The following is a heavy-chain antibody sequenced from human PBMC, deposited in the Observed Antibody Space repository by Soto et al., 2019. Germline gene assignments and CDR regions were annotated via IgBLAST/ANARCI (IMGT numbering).Heavy chain of an antibody. Sequence: GGSLRLSCAASGFTFSSYAMSWVRQAPGKGLEWVSAISGSGGSTYYADSVKGRFTISRDNSKNTLYLQMNSLRAEDTAVYYCARPYHPTMVRGVTNHFDYWGQGTLVTVSS. J-gene: IGHJ4*02. D-gene: IGHD3-10*01. CDR1: GFTFSSYA. CDR3: ARPYHPTMVRGVTNHFDY. CDR2: ISGSGGST. V-gene: IGHV3-23*01.